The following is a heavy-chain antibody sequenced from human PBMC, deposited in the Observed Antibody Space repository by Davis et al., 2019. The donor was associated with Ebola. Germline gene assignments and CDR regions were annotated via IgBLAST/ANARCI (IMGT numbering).Heavy chain of an antibody. CDR2: IYPGDSDT. J-gene: IGHJ5*02. Sequence: KVSCKGSGYSFTSYWIGWVRQMPGKGLEWMGIIYPGDSDTRYSPSFQGQVTISADKSISTAYLQWSSLKASDTAMYYCARRLRDGYVWFDPWGQGTLVTVSS. V-gene: IGHV5-51*01. D-gene: IGHD5-24*01. CDR3: ARRLRDGYVWFDP. CDR1: GYSFTSYW.